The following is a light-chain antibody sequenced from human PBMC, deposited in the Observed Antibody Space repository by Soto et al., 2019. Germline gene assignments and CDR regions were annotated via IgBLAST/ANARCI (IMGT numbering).Light chain of an antibody. J-gene: IGKJ2*01. CDR3: QQGYSTPYT. CDR1: QSISNY. CDR2: AAY. V-gene: IGKV1-39*01. Sequence: DIQMTQSPSSLAASVGDRVTITCRASQSISNYLNWYQQKPGKAPNLLIYAAYSLQSGVPSRFSGSGSGTDFTLTISSLQPEDFAIYYCQQGYSTPYTFGQGTKVQIK.